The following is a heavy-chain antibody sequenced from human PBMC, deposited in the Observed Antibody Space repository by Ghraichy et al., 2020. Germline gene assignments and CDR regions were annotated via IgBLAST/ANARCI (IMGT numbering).Heavy chain of an antibody. CDR2: INHSGIT. V-gene: IGHV4-34*01. CDR1: GGPFSGHY. Sequence: SQTLSLTCAVYGGPFSGHYWSWIRQPPGKGLEWIGEINHSGITNYNPSLESRVTILVDTSQNQLSLKLTSVTAADTAVYYCARNWYWYFDIWGRGTLVTVSS. J-gene: IGHJ2*01. D-gene: IGHD1-1*01. CDR3: ARNWYWYFDI.